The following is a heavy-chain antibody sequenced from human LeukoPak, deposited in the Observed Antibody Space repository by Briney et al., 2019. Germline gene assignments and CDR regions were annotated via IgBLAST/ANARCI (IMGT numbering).Heavy chain of an antibody. D-gene: IGHD3-10*01. CDR1: GGSISSHY. V-gene: IGHV4-59*11. CDR3: ARDRVNYYGSGSYYISLFDY. CDR2: IYYSGST. Sequence: SETLSLTCTVSGGSISSHYWSWIRQPPGKGLEWIGYIYYSGSTNYNPSLKSRVTISVDTSKNQFSLKLSSVTAADTAVYYCARDRVNYYGSGSYYISLFDYWGQGTLVTVSS. J-gene: IGHJ4*02.